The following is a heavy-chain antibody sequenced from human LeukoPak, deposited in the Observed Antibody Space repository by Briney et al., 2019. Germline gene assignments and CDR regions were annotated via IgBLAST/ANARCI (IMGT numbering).Heavy chain of an antibody. CDR2: ISYDGNNQ. V-gene: IGHV3-30*03. J-gene: IGHJ4*02. CDR3: ASSAAGNVY. Sequence: GGSLRLSCAASGFXFSTYGIHWVRQAPGKGLEWVAVISYDGNNQFYAHSVKGRFTISRDNSKNTLYLQMNSLRTDDTAEYYCASSAAGNVYWGQGTLVTVSS. CDR1: GFXFSTYG. D-gene: IGHD6-13*01.